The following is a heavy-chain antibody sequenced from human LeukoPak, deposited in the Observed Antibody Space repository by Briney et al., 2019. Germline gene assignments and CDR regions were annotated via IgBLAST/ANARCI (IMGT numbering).Heavy chain of an antibody. V-gene: IGHV1-2*02. J-gene: IGHJ4*02. CDR1: GYTFTAYY. CDR3: AKDGANNWNYGDY. Sequence: GASVKVSCKASGYTFTAYYMHWVRQAPGQGLEWMGWINPNSGGTNYAQNFQGRVTMTRDTSISTAYMELSRLRSDDTAVYYRAKDGANNWNYGDYWGQGSLVTVSS. CDR2: INPNSGGT. D-gene: IGHD1-20*01.